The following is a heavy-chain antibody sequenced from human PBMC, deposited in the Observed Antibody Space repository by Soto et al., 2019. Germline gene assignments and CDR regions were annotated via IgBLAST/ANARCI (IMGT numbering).Heavy chain of an antibody. V-gene: IGHV4-30-2*01. Sequence: SETLSLTCAVSGGSISSGGYSWSWIRQPPGKGLDLIGYIYHSGSTYYNPSLKSRVTISVDRSKNQFSLKLSSVTAADTAVDYCARIRQQLVLYFDYGGQGTLVTVSS. D-gene: IGHD6-13*01. J-gene: IGHJ4*02. CDR2: IYHSGST. CDR1: GGSISSGGYS. CDR3: ARIRQQLVLYFDY.